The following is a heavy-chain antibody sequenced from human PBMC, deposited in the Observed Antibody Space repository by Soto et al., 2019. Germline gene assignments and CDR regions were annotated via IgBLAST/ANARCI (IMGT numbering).Heavy chain of an antibody. Sequence: PGGSRRLSWTASGFTFSGYGMHWVRQAPGKGLEWVAVISYDGSNKYIADSVKGRFTVSRDNSKNTLYLQMNSLRAEDTAIYYCAKDSDVAAAGYYFDYWGQGTLVTVSS. J-gene: IGHJ4*02. D-gene: IGHD6-13*01. V-gene: IGHV3-30*18. CDR2: ISYDGSNK. CDR1: GFTFSGYG. CDR3: AKDSDVAAAGYYFDY.